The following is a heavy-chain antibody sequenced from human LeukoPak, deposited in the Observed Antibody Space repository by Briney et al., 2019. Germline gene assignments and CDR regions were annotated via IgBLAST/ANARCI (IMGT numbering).Heavy chain of an antibody. CDR1: GFTFSDYW. CDR3: ARGPSSQFRTDY. V-gene: IGHV3-74*01. J-gene: IGHJ4*02. D-gene: IGHD2-2*01. CDR2: INADEDRA. Sequence: GGSLRLSCAASGFTFSDYWMHWVRQAPGKGLVWVSHINADEDRAAYADSVKGRFTISRDNARNTLYLQMNGLRAEDTAVYYCARGPSSQFRTDYWGQGTLVTVSS.